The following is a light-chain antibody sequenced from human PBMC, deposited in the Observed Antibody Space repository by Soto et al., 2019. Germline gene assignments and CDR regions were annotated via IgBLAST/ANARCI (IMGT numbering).Light chain of an antibody. CDR2: GAS. CDR1: QSVYKNF. V-gene: IGKV3-20*01. J-gene: IGKJ4*01. Sequence: EIVLTQSPGTLSLSPGERATLSCRASQSVYKNFLAWYQQKPDQAPRLLINGASNRATGIPDRFSGSGSGTDFSLTIDRLEPEDFAVYFCQQYGSSPPTLGGGTKVAIK. CDR3: QQYGSSPPT.